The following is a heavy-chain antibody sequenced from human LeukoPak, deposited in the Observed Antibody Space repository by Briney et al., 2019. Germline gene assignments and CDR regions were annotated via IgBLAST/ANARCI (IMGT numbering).Heavy chain of an antibody. J-gene: IGHJ4*02. Sequence: SQTLSLTCTVSGGSISSGSYYWSWIRQPAGKGLEWIGRIYTSGSTNSNPSLKSRVTISVDTSKNQFSLKLSSVTAADTAEYYCARGGYCGGDCYFYYWGQGTLVTVSS. CDR3: ARGGYCGGDCYFYY. CDR1: GGSISSGSYY. CDR2: IYTSGST. D-gene: IGHD2-21*02. V-gene: IGHV4-61*02.